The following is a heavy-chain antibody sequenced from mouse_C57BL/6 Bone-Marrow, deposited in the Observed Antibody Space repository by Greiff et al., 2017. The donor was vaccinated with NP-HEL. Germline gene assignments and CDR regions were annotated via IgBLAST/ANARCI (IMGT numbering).Heavy chain of an antibody. D-gene: IGHD2-4*01. CDR2: IYPGNSDT. Sequence: VQVKESGTVLARPGASVKMSCKTSGYTFTSYWMHWVKQRPGQGLEWIGAIYPGNSDTSYNQKFKGKAKLTAVTSASTAYMELSSLTHEDSAVYYCTRCPPLYYDYPAWFAYWGQGTLVTVAA. V-gene: IGHV1-5*01. CDR1: GYTFTSYW. J-gene: IGHJ3*01. CDR3: TRCPPLYYDYPAWFAY.